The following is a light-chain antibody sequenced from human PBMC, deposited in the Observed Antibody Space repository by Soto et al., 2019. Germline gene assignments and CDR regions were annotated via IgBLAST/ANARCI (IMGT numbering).Light chain of an antibody. Sequence: EIVLTQSPGTLSLSPGERATLSCRASQSVSSGYLAWYQQKPGQAPSLLIYGASSRATGIPDRFSGGGSGTDFTLTFSRLEPDDFAVYYCQQYGSSPWTFGLGSQVEIK. CDR3: QQYGSSPWT. CDR1: QSVSSGY. J-gene: IGKJ1*01. CDR2: GAS. V-gene: IGKV3-20*01.